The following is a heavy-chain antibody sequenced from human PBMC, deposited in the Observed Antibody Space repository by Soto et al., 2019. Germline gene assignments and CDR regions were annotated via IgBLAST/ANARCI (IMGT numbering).Heavy chain of an antibody. D-gene: IGHD4-17*01. CDR3: AKRSVYGDVDY. J-gene: IGHJ4*02. CDR2: IYHSGIT. Sequence: QVQLQESGPGLLKPSGTLSLICAVSGGSISSSNWWTWVRQPPGKGLEWIAEIYHSGITNYNPSLKSRLTISRYRSRNQFSLGLSSVTAADTAVYYCAKRSVYGDVDYWGQGTLVTVSS. CDR1: GGSISSSNW. V-gene: IGHV4-4*02.